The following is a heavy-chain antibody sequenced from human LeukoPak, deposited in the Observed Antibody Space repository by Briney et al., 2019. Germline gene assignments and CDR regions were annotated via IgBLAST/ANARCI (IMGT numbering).Heavy chain of an antibody. V-gene: IGHV1-8*01. CDR2: MNPNSGNT. CDR1: GYTFTSYD. D-gene: IGHD3-3*01. J-gene: IGHJ5*02. Sequence: ASVKVSCKASGYTFTSYDINWVRQATGQGLEWMGWMNPNSGNTGYAQKVQGRVTMTRNNSISTAYMELSSLSSEDTAVYYCARGRAYYDFWSGYYFKFDPWGQGTLVTVSS. CDR3: ARGRAYYDFWSGYYFKFDP.